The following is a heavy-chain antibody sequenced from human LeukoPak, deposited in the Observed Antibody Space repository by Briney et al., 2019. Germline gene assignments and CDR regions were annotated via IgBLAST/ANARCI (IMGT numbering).Heavy chain of an antibody. CDR2: IFLTGPT. CDR3: ARSNYYDSHSFDY. V-gene: IGHV4-61*02. Sequence: SETLSLTCTVSGASISIASYWCSWVRQPAGKGLEWIGRIFLTGPTYYNPSLRGPVPMLIDKSKNSVSLKVTSVTAEDTAVYFCARSNYYDSHSFDYWGQGSLVTVSS. D-gene: IGHD3-22*01. CDR1: GASISIASYW. J-gene: IGHJ4*02.